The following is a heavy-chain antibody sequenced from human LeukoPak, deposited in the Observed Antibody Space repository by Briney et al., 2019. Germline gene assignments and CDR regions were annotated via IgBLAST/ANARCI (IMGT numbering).Heavy chain of an antibody. CDR2: IYYSGST. CDR1: GGSISSYY. D-gene: IGHD3-3*01. CDR3: ARVRRGVYDFWSGSDYYGMDV. Sequence: SETLSLTCTVSGGSISSYYWSWIRQPPGKGLEWIGYIYYSGSTNYNPSLKSRVTISVDTSKNQFSLKLSSVTAADTAVYYCARVRRGVYDFWSGSDYYGMDVWGQGTTVTVS. V-gene: IGHV4-59*01. J-gene: IGHJ6*02.